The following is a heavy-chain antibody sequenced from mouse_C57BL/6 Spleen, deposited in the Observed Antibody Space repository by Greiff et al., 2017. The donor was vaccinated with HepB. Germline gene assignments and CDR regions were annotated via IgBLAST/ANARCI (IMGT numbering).Heavy chain of an antibody. CDR1: GYTFTSYW. J-gene: IGHJ4*01. CDR3: ARGGDYYWYGNGGYAMDY. Sequence: VQLQQPGTELVKPGASVKLSCKASGYTFTSYWMHWVKQRPGQGLEWIGNINPSNGGNNYNEKFKSKATLTVDKSSSTAYMQLSSLTSKDSAVYYCARGGDYYWYGNGGYAMDYWGQGTSVTVSS. D-gene: IGHD2-10*02. CDR2: INPSNGGN. V-gene: IGHV1-53*01.